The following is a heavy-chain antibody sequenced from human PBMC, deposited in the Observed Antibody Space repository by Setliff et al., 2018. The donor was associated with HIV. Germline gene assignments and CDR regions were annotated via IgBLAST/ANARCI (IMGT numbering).Heavy chain of an antibody. CDR1: GFTFSSYG. J-gene: IGHJ5*02. CDR2: ISSSSSYM. D-gene: IGHD3-3*01. CDR3: AREYKRYNFWSGSGFGRSWFDP. Sequence: GGSLRLSCAASGFTFSSYGMHWVRQAPGKGLEWVSSISSSSSYMYYADSVKGRFTISRDNARNSLYLQMNSLRAEDTALYYCAREYKRYNFWSGSGFGRSWFDPWGQGTLVTVSS. V-gene: IGHV3-21*01.